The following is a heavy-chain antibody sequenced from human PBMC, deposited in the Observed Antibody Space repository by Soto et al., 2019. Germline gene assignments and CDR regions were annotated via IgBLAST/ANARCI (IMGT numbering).Heavy chain of an antibody. CDR1: GFTFSKYA. D-gene: IGHD3-9*01. V-gene: IGHV3-23*01. CDR3: AKGADSLAGYYFKDYVDY. J-gene: IGHJ4*01. CDR2: SDGRGGST. Sequence: EVQLLESGGTLVQPGESLRLSCVVSGFTFSKYAMNWVRQARGKGLEWVSGSDGRGGSTNYADSVRGRFTISRDTCKNTLYLQMSSLRAEDTAVYYCAKGADSLAGYYFKDYVDYWGRGTLVTGSS.